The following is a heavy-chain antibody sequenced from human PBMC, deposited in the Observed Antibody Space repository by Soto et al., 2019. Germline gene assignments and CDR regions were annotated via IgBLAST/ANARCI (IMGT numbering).Heavy chain of an antibody. V-gene: IGHV6-1*01. CDR1: GDSVSSDSAA. CDR2: TYYRSKWFV. CDR3: VRSRVFVAVAGMTTYYYYYGMDV. Sequence: PSQTLSLTCAISGDSVSSDSAAWNWIRQSPSRGLEWLGRTYYRSKWFVDYAVSVNGRMTINPDTSKNDFSLQLNSVTPEDTAVYYCVRSRVFVAVAGMTTYYYYYGMDVWGRRTAVTVTS. D-gene: IGHD6-19*01. J-gene: IGHJ6*02.